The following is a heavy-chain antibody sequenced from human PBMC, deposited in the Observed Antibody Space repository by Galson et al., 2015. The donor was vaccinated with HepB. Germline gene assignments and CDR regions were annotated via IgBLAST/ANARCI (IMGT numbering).Heavy chain of an antibody. CDR3: ARVLYSYERGNYYGLDV. J-gene: IGHJ6*02. CDR1: GFAFTSYT. D-gene: IGHD5-18*01. Sequence: SLRLSCAASGFAFTSYTFNWVRQAPGKGLEWVSSISSGNNSIDYADSVKGRFTISRHNAKSSLYLQMNSLRVEDTAVYYCARVLYSYERGNYYGLDVWGQGTTVTVSS. CDR2: ISSGNNSI. V-gene: IGHV3-21*01.